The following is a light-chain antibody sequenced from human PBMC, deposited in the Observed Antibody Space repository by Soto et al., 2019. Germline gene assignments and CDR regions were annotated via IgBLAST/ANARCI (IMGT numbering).Light chain of an antibody. CDR2: GAS. CDR3: QQYDSLPRT. V-gene: IGKV3-20*01. J-gene: IGKJ2*02. Sequence: EIVLTQSPGTLSLSPGERATLSCRASQSVSSSFLAWYQQKPGQAPRLLIYGASNTTTGIPDRFSGSGSGTAFTFTISRLEPEDFAVYYCQQYDSLPRTFGQGTKVEIK. CDR1: QSVSSSF.